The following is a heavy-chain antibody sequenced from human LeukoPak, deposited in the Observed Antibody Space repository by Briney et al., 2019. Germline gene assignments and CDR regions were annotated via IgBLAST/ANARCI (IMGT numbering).Heavy chain of an antibody. V-gene: IGHV3-30*03. D-gene: IGHD3-3*01. CDR2: ISYDGSNK. CDR1: GFTFSHYG. J-gene: IGHJ3*02. CDR3: ARDRSGITIFGVVNPNLDAFDI. Sequence: GRSLRLSCAASGFTFSHYGVHWVRQAPGKGLEWVAVISYDGSNKYYADSVKGRFTISRDNSKNTLYLQMNSLRAEDTAVYYCARDRSGITIFGVVNPNLDAFDIWGQGTMVTVSS.